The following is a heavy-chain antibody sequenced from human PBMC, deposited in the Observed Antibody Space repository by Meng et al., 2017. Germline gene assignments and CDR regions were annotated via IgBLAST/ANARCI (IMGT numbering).Heavy chain of an antibody. CDR2: ISSSSSYI. CDR3: TTIAEAGEADY. Sequence: GESLKISCAASGFTFSSYSMNWVRQAPGKGLEWVSSISSSSSYIYYADSVKGRFTISRDNAKNSLYLQMNSLRAEDTGVYYCTTIAEAGEADYWGQGTLVTVSS. CDR1: GFTFSSYS. V-gene: IGHV3-21*03. J-gene: IGHJ4*02. D-gene: IGHD6-13*01.